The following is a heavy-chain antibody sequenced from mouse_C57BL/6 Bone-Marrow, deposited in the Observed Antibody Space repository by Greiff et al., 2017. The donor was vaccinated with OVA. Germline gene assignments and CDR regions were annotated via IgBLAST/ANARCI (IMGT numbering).Heavy chain of an antibody. Sequence: EVMLVESGAELVRPGASVKLSCTASGFNIKDDYMHWVKQRPEQGLEWIGWIDPENGDTEYASKFQGKATITADTSSNTAYLQLSRLTSEGTAVYYCTSYGNFDYWGQGTTLTVSS. CDR3: TSYGNFDY. V-gene: IGHV14-4*01. CDR1: GFNIKDDY. CDR2: IDPENGDT. D-gene: IGHD2-1*01. J-gene: IGHJ2*01.